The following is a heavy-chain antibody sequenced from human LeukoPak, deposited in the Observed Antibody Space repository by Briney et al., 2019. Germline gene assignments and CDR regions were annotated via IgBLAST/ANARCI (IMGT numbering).Heavy chain of an antibody. CDR2: INHSGNS. V-gene: IGHV4-59*01. CDR3: VRYFSGKTLDY. D-gene: IGHD1-1*01. Sequence: PSETLSLTCTVSGGSISNYYWSWIRQPPGKGLEWIGYINHSGNSKYNPPLESRITIAVDTSKNQFSLKVSSVTAADTAVYYCVRYFSGKTLDYWGQGMLVTVSS. J-gene: IGHJ4*02. CDR1: GGSISNYY.